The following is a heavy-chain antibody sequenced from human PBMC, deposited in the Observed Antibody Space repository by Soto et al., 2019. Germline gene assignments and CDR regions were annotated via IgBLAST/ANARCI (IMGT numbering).Heavy chain of an antibody. D-gene: IGHD2-2*01. CDR3: ASDSGRSDVVPAAISAMDV. Sequence: QVQLVQSGAEVKKPGSSVKVSCKGSGGNRYTITWVRQAPGQGLEWMGRIIPMFGIASYAQNFQGRVTMTAAKSTSTAYMELSSLRSEDTAVYYCASDSGRSDVVPAAISAMDVWGQGTTVTVSS. V-gene: IGHV1-69*02. J-gene: IGHJ6*02. CDR1: GGNRYT. CDR2: IIPMFGIA.